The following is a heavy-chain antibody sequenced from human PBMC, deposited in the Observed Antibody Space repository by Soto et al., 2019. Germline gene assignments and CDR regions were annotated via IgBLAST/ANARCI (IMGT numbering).Heavy chain of an antibody. CDR2: ISSSSSYI. Sequence: GGSLRLSCAASGFTFSSYSMNWVRQAPGKGLEWVSSISSSSSYIYYADSVKGRFTISRDNAKNSLYLQMNSLRAEDTAVYYCARDVRNPFSPYDILTGYYFDYWGQGTLVTVSS. V-gene: IGHV3-21*01. J-gene: IGHJ4*02. CDR1: GFTFSSYS. CDR3: ARDVRNPFSPYDILTGYYFDY. D-gene: IGHD3-9*01.